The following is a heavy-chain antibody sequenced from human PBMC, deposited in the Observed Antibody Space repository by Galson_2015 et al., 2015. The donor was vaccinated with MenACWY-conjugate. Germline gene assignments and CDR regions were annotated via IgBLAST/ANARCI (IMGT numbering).Heavy chain of an antibody. D-gene: IGHD2-15*01. J-gene: IGHJ3*02. Sequence: DTLSLTCTVSGGAIRPTDFYCAGCLKPPGKGLERIGNIHYSGGTHHNPSLQRRLTTSVATAHNQFSLNLASVTAADTAQYFCARRRPRDIGGGFDIWGQGTLVTVSS. CDR2: IHYSGGT. CDR3: ARRRPRDIGGGFDI. V-gene: IGHV4-39*01. CDR1: GGAIRPTDFY.